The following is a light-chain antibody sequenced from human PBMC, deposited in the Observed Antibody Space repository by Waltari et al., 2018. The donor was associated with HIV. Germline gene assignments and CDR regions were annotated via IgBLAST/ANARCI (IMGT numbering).Light chain of an antibody. CDR3: QQSTNWPPWT. CDR1: QSVSDY. Sequence: EMVLTQSPATLSLSPGERATLSCRASQSVSDYLAWYQQKPGQAPRLLIYDASNRATGIPARFSGSGSGTDFTLTISSLEPEDFAVYYCQQSTNWPPWTFGQGTKVEVK. V-gene: IGKV3-11*01. CDR2: DAS. J-gene: IGKJ1*01.